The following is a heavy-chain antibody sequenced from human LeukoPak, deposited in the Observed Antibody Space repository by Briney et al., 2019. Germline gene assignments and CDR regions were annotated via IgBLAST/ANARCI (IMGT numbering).Heavy chain of an antibody. Sequence: EASVKVSCKASGGTFSSYAISWVRQAPGQGLEWMGRIIPILGIANYAQKFQGRVTITADKSTSTAYMELSSPRSEDTAVYYCARGAGPAYCGGDCYSEDAFDIWGQRTMVTVSS. J-gene: IGHJ3*02. CDR3: ARGAGPAYCGGDCYSEDAFDI. CDR2: IIPILGIA. V-gene: IGHV1-69*04. D-gene: IGHD2-21*02. CDR1: GGTFSSYA.